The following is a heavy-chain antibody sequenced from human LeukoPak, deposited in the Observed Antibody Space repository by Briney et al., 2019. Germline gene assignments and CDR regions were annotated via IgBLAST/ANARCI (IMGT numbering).Heavy chain of an antibody. CDR1: GSSFTSYW. V-gene: IGHV5-51*01. J-gene: IGHJ3*02. Sequence: GESLKISCKGSGSSFTSYWIAWVRQMPGKGLEWMGIIYPGDSETRYSPSFQGQVTTSADKSISTAYLQWSSLKASDTAMYYCANTGYSYGPAAFDIWGQGTMVTVSS. D-gene: IGHD5-18*01. CDR2: IYPGDSET. CDR3: ANTGYSYGPAAFDI.